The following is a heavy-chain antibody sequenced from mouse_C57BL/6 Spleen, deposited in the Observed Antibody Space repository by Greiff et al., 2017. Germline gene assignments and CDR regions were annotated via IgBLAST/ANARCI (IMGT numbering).Heavy chain of an antibody. CDR1: GFSFNTYA. J-gene: IGHJ3*01. V-gene: IGHV10-1*01. CDR2: IRSKSNNYAT. D-gene: IGHD2-3*01. CDR3: VREDDGYFAWFAY. Sequence: EAGGGLVQPKGSLKLSCAASGFSFNTYAMNWVRQAPGKGLEWVARIRSKSNNYATYYADSVKDRFTISRDDSVSMLYLQMNNLKTEDTAMYYCVREDDGYFAWFAYWGQGTLVTVSA.